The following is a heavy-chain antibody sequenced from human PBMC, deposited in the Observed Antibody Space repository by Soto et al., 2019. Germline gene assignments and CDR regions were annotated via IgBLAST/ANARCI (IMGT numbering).Heavy chain of an antibody. Sequence: SETLSLTCTVSGGSISSGDYYWSWIRQPPGKGLEWIGYIYYSGSTYYNPSLKSRVTISVDTSKNQFSLKLSSVTAADTAVYYYARRVFDGGLPASYYYYYMDVWGKGTTVTVSS. CDR2: IYYSGST. J-gene: IGHJ6*03. V-gene: IGHV4-30-4*01. CDR3: ARRVFDGGLPASYYYYYMDV. CDR1: GGSISSGDYY. D-gene: IGHD3-10*02.